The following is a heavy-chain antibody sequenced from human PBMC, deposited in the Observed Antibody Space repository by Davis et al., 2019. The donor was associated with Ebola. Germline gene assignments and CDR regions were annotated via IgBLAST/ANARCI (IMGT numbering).Heavy chain of an antibody. CDR2: ISSRSYSI. V-gene: IGHV3-21*01. Sequence: PGGSLRLSCAASGFTFSSYSMNWVCQAPGKGLAWVSFISSRSYSISCADSVRGRFTISRDNAKNSLYLQMSSLRAEDTAVYYCARSSVWGQGTLVTVSS. CDR1: GFTFSSYS. CDR3: ARSSV. J-gene: IGHJ4*02.